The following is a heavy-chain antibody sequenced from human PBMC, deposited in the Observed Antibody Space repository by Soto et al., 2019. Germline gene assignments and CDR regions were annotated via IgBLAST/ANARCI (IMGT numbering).Heavy chain of an antibody. CDR3: ARDGVGVVPAAIRFDY. J-gene: IGHJ4*02. CDR2: ISYDGSNK. D-gene: IGHD2-2*01. V-gene: IGHV3-30-3*01. Sequence: QVQLVESGGGVVQPGRSLRLSCATSGFTFSSYAIHWVRQAPGNGLEWVAVISYDGSNKNYADSVKGRFTISRDNSKNTVDLQMNSLRAEDTSVNYCARDGVGVVPAAIRFDYWGQGTLVTVSS. CDR1: GFTFSSYA.